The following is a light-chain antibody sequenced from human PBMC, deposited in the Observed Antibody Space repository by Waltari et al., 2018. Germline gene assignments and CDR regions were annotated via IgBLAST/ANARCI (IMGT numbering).Light chain of an antibody. CDR2: GVS. CDR1: SNDGGGYNY. Sequence: QYALTQLPPVSGSSRQSVTISCIGASNDGGGYNYVSWYQQPPGKAPNLMIYGVSRRHSGVPDRFSGSKSGDTASLTISGLRAEDEADYYCCAYAGRYPYVFGTGTKVTVL. V-gene: IGLV2-11*02. J-gene: IGLJ1*01. CDR3: CAYAGRYPYV.